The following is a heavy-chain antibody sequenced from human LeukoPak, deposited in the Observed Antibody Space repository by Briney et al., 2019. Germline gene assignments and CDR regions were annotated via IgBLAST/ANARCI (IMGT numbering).Heavy chain of an antibody. CDR1: QFTFNGSW. Sequence: PGGSLRLSCADSQFTFNGSWMNWVSQAPGKGLEWVANMDPTGSQKRYVDSVRGRFTISKDNPGASLYLDMHSLTAEDTAIYYCAIWTSGNYWGQGTLVTVSS. CDR2: MDPTGSQK. V-gene: IGHV3-7*01. D-gene: IGHD1-1*01. J-gene: IGHJ4*02. CDR3: AIWTSGNY.